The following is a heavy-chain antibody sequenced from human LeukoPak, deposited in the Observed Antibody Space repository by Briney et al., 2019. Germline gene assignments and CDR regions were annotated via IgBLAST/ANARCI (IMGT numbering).Heavy chain of an antibody. Sequence: GRSLRLSCAASGFTFSSYAMHWVRQAPGKGLEWVAFIRYDGSNKYYADSVKGRFTISRDNSKNTLYLQMNSLRAEDTAVYYCAKDQGDTAMGDAFDIWGQGTMVTVSS. CDR2: IRYDGSNK. V-gene: IGHV3-30*02. CDR3: AKDQGDTAMGDAFDI. CDR1: GFTFSSYA. D-gene: IGHD5-18*01. J-gene: IGHJ3*02.